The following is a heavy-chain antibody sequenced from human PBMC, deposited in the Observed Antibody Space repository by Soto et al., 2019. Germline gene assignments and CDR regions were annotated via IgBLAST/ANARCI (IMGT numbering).Heavy chain of an antibody. J-gene: IGHJ3*01. CDR2: IHYSGNT. D-gene: IGHD3-22*01. V-gene: IGHV4-31*03. Sequence: PSETLSLTCTFSGGSINSDGYYWSWIRQHPGKGLEWIGYIHYSGNTYYNPSLKSRITISIDTSKNQFSLQLSSVTVADTAVYFCARDSLDSSGNFMRHPDAFDVWGQGTGVTVSS. CDR1: GGSINSDGYY. CDR3: ARDSLDSSGNFMRHPDAFDV.